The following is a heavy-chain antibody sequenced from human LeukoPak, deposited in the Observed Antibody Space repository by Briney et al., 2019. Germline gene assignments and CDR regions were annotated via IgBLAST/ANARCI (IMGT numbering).Heavy chain of an antibody. CDR3: ARLIAVAGTLSFFDY. V-gene: IGHV4-59*01. CDR2: VYDSGST. Sequence: SETLSLTCTVSGGSISGYYWTWIRQPPGKGLEWIGSVYDSGSTNYNPSLKSRVTISRDTSKNQLSLKLRSVTAADTAIYYCARLIAVAGTLSFFDYWGQGILVTVSS. D-gene: IGHD6-19*01. CDR1: GGSISGYY. J-gene: IGHJ4*02.